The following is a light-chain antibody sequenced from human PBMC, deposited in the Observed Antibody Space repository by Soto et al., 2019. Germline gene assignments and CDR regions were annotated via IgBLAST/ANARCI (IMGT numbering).Light chain of an antibody. V-gene: IGLV2-8*01. CDR2: LVT. J-gene: IGLJ2*01. CDR1: SSDVGGYNY. CDR3: SSYAGSNKLVV. Sequence: QSVLTQPPSASGSPGQSVTMSCTGTSSDVGGYNYVSWYQQHPGKAPKLMIYLVTQRPSGVPDRFSGSKSGNTASLTVSGLQAEDEADYYCSSYAGSNKLVVFGGGTKLTVL.